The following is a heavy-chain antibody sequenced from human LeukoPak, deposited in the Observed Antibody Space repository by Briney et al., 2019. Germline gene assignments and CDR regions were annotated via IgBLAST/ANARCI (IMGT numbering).Heavy chain of an antibody. Sequence: GGSLRLSCAASGFTFSGSVMHWVRQASGKGLEWVGRIRSKANSYATAHAASVKGRFTISRDDSKNTAYLQMNSLRAEDTAIYYCAELGITMIGGVWGKGTTVTISS. CDR3: AELGITMIGGV. CDR1: GFTFSGSV. V-gene: IGHV3-73*01. J-gene: IGHJ6*04. D-gene: IGHD3-10*02. CDR2: IRSKANSYAT.